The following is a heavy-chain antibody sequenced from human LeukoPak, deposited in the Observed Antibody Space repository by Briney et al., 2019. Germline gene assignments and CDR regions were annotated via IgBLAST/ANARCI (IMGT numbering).Heavy chain of an antibody. J-gene: IGHJ3*02. Sequence: SQTLSLSCAVSGDSVSSNRAAWNWIRQSPSRGLEGLGRTYYRSKWSSDYAVSVKSRITINPDTSRNQFSLQLNSVTPDDTAMYYCARSIAAAARGFDIWGQGTMVTVSS. D-gene: IGHD6-13*01. CDR2: TYYRSKWSS. V-gene: IGHV6-1*01. CDR3: ARSIAAAARGFDI. CDR1: GDSVSSNRAA.